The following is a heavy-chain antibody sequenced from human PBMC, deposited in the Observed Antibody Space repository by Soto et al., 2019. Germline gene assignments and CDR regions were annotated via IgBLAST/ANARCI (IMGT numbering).Heavy chain of an antibody. D-gene: IGHD5-12*01. V-gene: IGHV1-69*12. J-gene: IGHJ5*02. Sequence: QVQLVQSGAEVRQPASSVKVSCKTSGGTFSSYAISWVRQAPGQGLEWMGGIVPIVDTSTYAQKFQGRVTITADEATSTVYRELSSLRSDDTAVYYCVRVVAIPGYPATWGQGTLVTVSS. CDR3: VRVVAIPGYPAT. CDR1: GGTFSSYA. CDR2: IVPIVDTS.